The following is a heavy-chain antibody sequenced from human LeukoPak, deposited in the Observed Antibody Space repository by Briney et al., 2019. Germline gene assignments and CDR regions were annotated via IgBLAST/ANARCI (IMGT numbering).Heavy chain of an antibody. D-gene: IGHD1-26*01. V-gene: IGHV3-30-3*01. CDR3: ARALDGEELLGAFDI. Sequence: PGGSLRLSCAASGFTFSTYAVHWVRQAPGKGLEWVAVISYDGSNKYYADSVKGRFTISRDNSKNTLYLQMNSLRAEDTAVYYCARALDGEELLGAFDIWGQGTMVTVSS. CDR1: GFTFSTYA. CDR2: ISYDGSNK. J-gene: IGHJ3*02.